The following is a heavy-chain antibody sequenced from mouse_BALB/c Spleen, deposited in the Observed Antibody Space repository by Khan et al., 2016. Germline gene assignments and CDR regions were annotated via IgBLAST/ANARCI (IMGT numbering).Heavy chain of an antibody. CDR2: ISYDGSN. V-gene: IGHV3-6*02. CDR3: TRHYGSSYGGAMDY. Sequence: QLVESGPGLVKPSQSLSLTCSVTGYSITSGYYWNWIRQFPGNKLEWMGYISYDGSNNYNPSLKNRISITRDTSKNQFFLKMNSVTTEDTATYYCTRHYGSSYGGAMDYWGQGTSVTVSS. D-gene: IGHD1-1*01. CDR1: GYSITSGYY. J-gene: IGHJ4*01.